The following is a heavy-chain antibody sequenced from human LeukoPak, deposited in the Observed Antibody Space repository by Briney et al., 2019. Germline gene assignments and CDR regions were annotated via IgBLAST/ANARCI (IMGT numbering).Heavy chain of an antibody. CDR1: GVTFSSYA. D-gene: IGHD6-19*01. CDR2: IISSSDST. Sequence: GGSLRLSCAASGVTFSSYAMSWGRQAPGEGLEWVSAIISSSDSTYYADSVKGRFTISRDTSKNTLYLQMNSLRAEDTAVYYCAKDTHAVDGLFDYWGQGTLVSVSS. J-gene: IGHJ4*02. V-gene: IGHV3-23*01. CDR3: AKDTHAVDGLFDY.